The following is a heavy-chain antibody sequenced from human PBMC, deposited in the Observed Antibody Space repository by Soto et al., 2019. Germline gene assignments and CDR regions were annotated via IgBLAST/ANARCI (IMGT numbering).Heavy chain of an antibody. D-gene: IGHD1-7*01. Sequence: QVQLVQSGAEVKKPGSSVTVSCKASGGTFSNYPISWVRQAPGQGLEWMGRIIPIVNIVNYAQKFQGRVTITADKSTSTAYMDLSSLRSEDTAVYFCARELGAAPGLFDYWGQGTLVTVSS. V-gene: IGHV1-69*02. CDR1: GGTFSNYP. CDR2: IIPIVNIV. CDR3: ARELGAAPGLFDY. J-gene: IGHJ4*02.